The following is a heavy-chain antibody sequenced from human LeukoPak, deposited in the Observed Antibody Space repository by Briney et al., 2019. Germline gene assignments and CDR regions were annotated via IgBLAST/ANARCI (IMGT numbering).Heavy chain of an antibody. CDR1: GGSISSYY. J-gene: IGHJ3*02. Sequence: PSETLSLTCTVSGGSISSYYWSWIRQPPGKGLEWIGYFYHSGSTNYNPSLKSRVTMSVDTSKNQFSLKLSSVTAADTAVYYCARHFYASSDDAFDIWGQGTMVTVSS. D-gene: IGHD3-22*01. CDR3: ARHFYASSDDAFDI. CDR2: FYHSGST. V-gene: IGHV4-59*01.